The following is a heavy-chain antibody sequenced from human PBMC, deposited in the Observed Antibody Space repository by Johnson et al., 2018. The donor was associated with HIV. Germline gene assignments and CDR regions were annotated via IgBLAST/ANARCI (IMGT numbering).Heavy chain of an antibody. J-gene: IGHJ3*02. D-gene: IGHD4-11*01. CDR3: ARDLPLIHTVTSHRGAFDI. CDR2: IHYDAIGK. Sequence: WVCQAPGKGLQWVPFIHYDAIGKYSGGAVMGLFTFSRDNPKNMLDLQMNSLRAEDTAVYYCARDLPLIHTVTSHRGAFDIWGQGTMVTVSS. V-gene: IGHV3-30*02.